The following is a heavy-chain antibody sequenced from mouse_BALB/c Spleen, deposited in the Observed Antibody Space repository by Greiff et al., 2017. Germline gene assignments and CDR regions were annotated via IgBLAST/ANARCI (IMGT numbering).Heavy chain of an antibody. CDR3: TRSGWDDYAMDY. CDR1: GYTFTSYW. V-gene: IGHV1-5*01. Sequence: EVQLQQSGTVLARPGASVKMSCKASGYTFTSYWMHWVKQRPGQGLEWIGAIYPGNSDTSYNQKFKGKAKLTAVTSTSTAYMELSSLTNEDSAVYYCTRSGWDDYAMDYWGQGTSVTVSS. CDR2: IYPGNSDT. D-gene: IGHD3-1*01. J-gene: IGHJ4*01.